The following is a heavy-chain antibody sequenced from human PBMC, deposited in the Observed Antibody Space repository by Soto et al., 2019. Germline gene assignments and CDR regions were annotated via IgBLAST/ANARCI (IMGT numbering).Heavy chain of an antibody. CDR3: ARIRDGYNYGLES. CDR2: INTDGSGT. D-gene: IGHD3-3*01. V-gene: IGHV3-74*01. Sequence: EVPLVESGGGLVQPGGSLRLSCSASGFTFSDYWFHWVRQAPGKGLVWLARINTDGSGTPYAGFVRGRFTISRDNAKNMVYLQLNSLAVEDTALYYCARIRDGYNYGLESWGQGTPVTVSS. CDR1: GFTFSDYW. J-gene: IGHJ5*02.